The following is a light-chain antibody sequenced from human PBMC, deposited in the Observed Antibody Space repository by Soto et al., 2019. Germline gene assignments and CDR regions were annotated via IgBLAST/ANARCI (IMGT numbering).Light chain of an antibody. J-gene: IGKJ1*01. CDR2: KAS. V-gene: IGKV1-5*03. CDR1: QTISSW. CDR3: QHYNSYSEA. Sequence: DIQMTQSPSTLSASVGDRVTITCRASQTISSWLAWYQQKPGKAPKLLIYKASTLKSGVPSRFSGSGSGTEFTLNISSLQPDDFATYYCQHYNSYSEAFGQGTKVDI.